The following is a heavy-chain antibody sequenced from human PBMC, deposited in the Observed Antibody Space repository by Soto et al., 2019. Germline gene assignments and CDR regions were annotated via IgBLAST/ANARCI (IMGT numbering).Heavy chain of an antibody. J-gene: IGHJ3*02. CDR2: VTYSGGP. CDR3: ARDAGYQLTGAFDI. D-gene: IGHD2-2*01. Sequence: QVQVQESGPGLVKPSETLSLTCTVSGGSISTYYWSWIRQPPGKGLEWMGYVTYSGGPTYNPTLKCRVTISVDTSKKFALNLNSVTAADPAVYYGARDAGYQLTGAFDIWCQGTMVTVS. CDR1: GGSISTYY. V-gene: IGHV4-59*01.